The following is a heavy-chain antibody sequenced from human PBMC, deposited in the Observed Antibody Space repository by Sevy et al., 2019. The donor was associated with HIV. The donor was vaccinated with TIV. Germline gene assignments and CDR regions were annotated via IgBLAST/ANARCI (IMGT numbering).Heavy chain of an antibody. CDR3: TRIYGDYWFDP. J-gene: IGHJ5*02. Sequence: GGSLRLSCAASGFTFSGSAMHWVRQASGKGLEWVGRIRSKANSYATANAASVKGRFTISRDDSKNTAYLQMNSLKTEDTAVYYCTRIYGDYWFDPWGQGTLVTVSS. CDR1: GFTFSGSA. D-gene: IGHD4-17*01. V-gene: IGHV3-73*01. CDR2: IRSKANSYAT.